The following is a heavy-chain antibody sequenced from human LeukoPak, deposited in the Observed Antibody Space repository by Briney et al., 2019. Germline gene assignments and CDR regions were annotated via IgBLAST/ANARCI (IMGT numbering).Heavy chain of an antibody. CDR2: ISSSSSTI. J-gene: IGHJ5*01. D-gene: IGHD6-19*01. CDR3: AKDWGASGWYNWFDS. V-gene: IGHV3-48*01. Sequence: PGGSLRLSCAASGFTFSSYSMNWVRQAPGKGLEWVSYISSSSSTIYYADSVKGRFTISRDNAKNSLYLQMNSLTTEDTAIYCAKDWGASGWYNWFDSWGQGTQVTVSS. CDR1: GFTFSSYS.